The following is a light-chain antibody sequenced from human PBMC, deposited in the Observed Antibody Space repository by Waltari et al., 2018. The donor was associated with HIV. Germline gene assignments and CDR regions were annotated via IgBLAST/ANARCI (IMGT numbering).Light chain of an antibody. CDR2: RRD. CDR1: NYNVGNEG. Sequence: QAGLTQPSSVSKSLGQTATLTCTGNNYNVGNEGAVWVQQLQGHPPNLLSYRRDKRPSGIPERFFASRSGNIASLNISGLQPEDEAVYYCSAWDSSLNVWIIGEGTRLTVL. CDR3: SAWDSSLNVWI. J-gene: IGLJ2*01. V-gene: IGLV10-54*01.